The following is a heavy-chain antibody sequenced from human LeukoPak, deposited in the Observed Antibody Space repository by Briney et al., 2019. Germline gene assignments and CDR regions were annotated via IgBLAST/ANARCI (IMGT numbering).Heavy chain of an antibody. CDR3: AKDSKADY. D-gene: IGHD2-2*01. Sequence: GGSLRLSCAASGFTFSSYGMHWVRQAPGKGLEWVAVISYDGSNKYYADSVKGRFTISRDNSKTTLYLQMNSLRAEDTAVYYCAKDSKADYWGQGTLVTVSS. CDR1: GFTFSSYG. J-gene: IGHJ4*02. V-gene: IGHV3-30*18. CDR2: ISYDGSNK.